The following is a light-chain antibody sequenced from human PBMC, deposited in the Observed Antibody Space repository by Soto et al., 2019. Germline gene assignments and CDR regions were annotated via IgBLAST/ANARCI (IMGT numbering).Light chain of an antibody. CDR2: TAS. Sequence: TQSPATLSASVGDRVTITCRASQSVSSWLAWYQQKPGKAPNLMIYTASSVESGVPSRFSGSGSGTEFTLTISSLQPDDFATYYCQQYNSAWTFGQGTTVEIK. J-gene: IGKJ1*01. CDR1: QSVSSW. V-gene: IGKV1-5*03. CDR3: QQYNSAWT.